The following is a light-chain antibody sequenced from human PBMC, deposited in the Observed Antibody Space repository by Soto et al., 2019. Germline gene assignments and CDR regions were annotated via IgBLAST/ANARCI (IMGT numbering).Light chain of an antibody. J-gene: IGLJ2*01. V-gene: IGLV2-8*01. CDR1: SSDVGNYNY. Sequence: QSALTRPPSASGSPGQSVTISCTGTSSDVGNYNYVSWYQQHPGKAPKLLIYEVTKRPSGVPDRFSGSKSDNTASLTVSGLQAEDEADYYCISYAGSDNLVVGGGTQLTVL. CDR2: EVT. CDR3: ISYAGSDNLV.